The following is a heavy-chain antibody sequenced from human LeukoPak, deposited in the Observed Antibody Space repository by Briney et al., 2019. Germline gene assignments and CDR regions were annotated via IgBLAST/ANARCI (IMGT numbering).Heavy chain of an antibody. D-gene: IGHD4-17*01. CDR2: IYYSGST. V-gene: IGHV4-39*07. Sequence: SETLSLTCTVSGGSISSSSYYWGWIRQPPGKGLEWIGSIYYSGSTNYNPSLKSRVTISVDTSKNQFSLKLSSVTAADTAVYYCARATVTRGEYFDYWGQGTLVTVSS. CDR1: GGSISSSSYY. J-gene: IGHJ4*02. CDR3: ARATVTRGEYFDY.